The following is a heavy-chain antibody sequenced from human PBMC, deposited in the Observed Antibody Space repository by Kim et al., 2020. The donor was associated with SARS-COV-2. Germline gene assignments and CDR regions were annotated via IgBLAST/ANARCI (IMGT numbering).Heavy chain of an antibody. J-gene: IGHJ6*02. CDR1: GFTFSNAW. D-gene: IGHD3-9*01. CDR3: TTDPRLLRYFDWLQTSFPNYAMDV. V-gene: IGHV3-15*01. Sequence: GGSLRLSCAASGFTFSNAWMRWVRQAPGKGLEWVGRIKSKTDDGTTDYAAPVKGRFTISRDDSKNTLYLQMNSLKTEDTAVYYCTTDPRLLRYFDWLQTSFPNYAMDVWAQGTTVTVSS. CDR2: IKSKTDDGTT.